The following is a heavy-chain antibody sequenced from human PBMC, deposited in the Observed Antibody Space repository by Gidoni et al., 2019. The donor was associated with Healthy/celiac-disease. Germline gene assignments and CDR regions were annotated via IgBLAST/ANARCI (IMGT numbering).Heavy chain of an antibody. CDR1: GFTFDDYA. CDR3: AKDTDSGYYYGAFDI. D-gene: IGHD3-22*01. CDR2: ISWNSGSI. V-gene: IGHV3-9*01. J-gene: IGHJ3*02. Sequence: EVQLVASGGGLVQPGRSLRLSCAASGFTFDDYAMHWVRQAPGKGLEWVSGISWNSGSIGYADSVKGRFTISRDNAKNSLYLQMNSLRAEDTALYYCAKDTDSGYYYGAFDIWGQGTMVTVSS.